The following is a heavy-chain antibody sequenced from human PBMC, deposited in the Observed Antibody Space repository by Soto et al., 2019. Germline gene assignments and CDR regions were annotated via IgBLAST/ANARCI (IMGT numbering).Heavy chain of an antibody. V-gene: IGHV3-23*01. CDR2: ISGSGDNT. CDR1: GFTFSNYA. J-gene: IGHJ5*02. Sequence: EVQLLESGGGLEQPGGSLRLSCVVSGFTFSNYAMNWVRQAPGKGLEWVSGISGSGDNTDYAGSVKGRFTISRDNSKNTRYLQMNNRGVEATAVYYCAKDRPGSGPDFDIWGQGTLVTVSA. D-gene: IGHD3-10*01. CDR3: AKDRPGSGPDFDI.